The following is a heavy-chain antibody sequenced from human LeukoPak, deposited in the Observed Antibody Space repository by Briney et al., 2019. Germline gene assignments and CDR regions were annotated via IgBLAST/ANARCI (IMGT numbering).Heavy chain of an antibody. V-gene: IGHV3-30-3*01. CDR1: GFTFSGYA. D-gene: IGHD6-13*01. CDR2: ISYDGSNK. J-gene: IGHJ6*02. CDR3: ARDSSSSWYFSLYYYYGMDV. Sequence: GGSLRLSCAASGFTFSGYAMHWVRQAPGKGLEWVAVISYDGSNKYYADSVKGRFTISRDNSKNTLYLQMNSLRAEDTAVYYCARDSSSSWYFSLYYYYGMDVWGQGTTVTVSS.